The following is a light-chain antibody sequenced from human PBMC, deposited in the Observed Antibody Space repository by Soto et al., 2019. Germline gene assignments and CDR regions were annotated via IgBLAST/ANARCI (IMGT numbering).Light chain of an antibody. CDR2: DVT. Sequence: QCVLTQPGSVSGSAGQSVTISCTGTSSDVGGYDYVSWYQQHPGKAPKLMIYDVTKRPSGVPDRFSGSRSGNTASLTISGLQAEDDADYYCCSYAGTYTFYVFGTGTKVTVL. J-gene: IGLJ1*01. V-gene: IGLV2-11*01. CDR3: CSYAGTYTFYV. CDR1: SSDVGGYDY.